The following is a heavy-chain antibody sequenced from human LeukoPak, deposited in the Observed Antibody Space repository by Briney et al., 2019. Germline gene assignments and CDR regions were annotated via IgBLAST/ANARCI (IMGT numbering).Heavy chain of an antibody. J-gene: IGHJ6*03. CDR2: ASDSETT. V-gene: IGHV4-59*01. Sequence: SETLSLTCTVSGGSISSYYWSWIRQPPGKGLEYIGYASDSETTNYNPSLKSRVTVSVDRSKSQFSLRVTSVSAADTAVYYFARGLDRGNYYYMDVWGKGTTVTVSS. CDR3: ARGLDRGNYYYMDV. D-gene: IGHD3/OR15-3a*01. CDR1: GGSISSYY.